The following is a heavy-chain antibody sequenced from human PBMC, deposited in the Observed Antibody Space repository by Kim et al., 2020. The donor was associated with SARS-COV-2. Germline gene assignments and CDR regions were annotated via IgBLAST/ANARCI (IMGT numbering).Heavy chain of an antibody. Sequence: SETLSLTCTVSGGSISSGSYYWSWIRQPAGKGLEWIGRIYTSGSTNYNPSLKSRVTISVDTSKNQFSLKLSSVTAADTAVYYCARDRVPAAIIWDYYYGMDVWGQGTTVTVSS. V-gene: IGHV4-61*02. CDR3: ARDRVPAAIIWDYYYGMDV. CDR1: GGSISSGSYY. CDR2: IYTSGST. D-gene: IGHD2-2*01. J-gene: IGHJ6*02.